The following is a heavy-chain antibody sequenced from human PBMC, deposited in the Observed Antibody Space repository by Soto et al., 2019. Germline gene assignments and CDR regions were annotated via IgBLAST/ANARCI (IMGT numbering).Heavy chain of an antibody. CDR3: ARMTTRKGGNWFDP. CDR1: GYTFTSYD. Sequence: QVQLVQSGAEVKKPGASVKVSCKASGYTFTSYDINWVRQATGQGLEWMGWMNPNSGNTGYAQKFKGRVTMTRNTSISTAYMELSSLRSEDTAVYYCARMTTRKGGNWFDPWGQGTLVTVSS. D-gene: IGHD4-17*01. J-gene: IGHJ5*02. CDR2: MNPNSGNT. V-gene: IGHV1-8*01.